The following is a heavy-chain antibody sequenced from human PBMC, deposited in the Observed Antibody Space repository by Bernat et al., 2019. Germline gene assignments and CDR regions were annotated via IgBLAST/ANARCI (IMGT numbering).Heavy chain of an antibody. CDR3: AREVDTALAAYYYYYGIDF. D-gene: IGHD5-18*01. CDR1: GGSISSGGYY. J-gene: IGHJ6*02. V-gene: IGHV4-31*03. Sequence: QVQLQESGPGLVKPSQTLSLTCTVSGGSISSGGYYWSWIRQHPGKGLEWIGYIYYSGSTYYNPSLKSRVTISVDTSKNLFSLKLSSVTAADTAVYYCAREVDTALAAYYYYYGIDFCDQGTTVTVSS. CDR2: IYYSGST.